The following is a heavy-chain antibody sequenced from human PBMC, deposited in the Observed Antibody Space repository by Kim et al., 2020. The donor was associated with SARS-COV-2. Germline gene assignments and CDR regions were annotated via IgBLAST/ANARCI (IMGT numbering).Heavy chain of an antibody. CDR3: ARVRRITIFGVVKYFDY. Sequence: SETLSLTCAVYGGSFSGYYWSWIRQPPGKGLEWIGEINHSGSTNYNPSLKSRVTISVDTSKNQFSLKLSSVTAADTAVYYCARVRRITIFGVVKYFDYWGQGTLVTVSS. V-gene: IGHV4-34*01. D-gene: IGHD3-3*01. CDR2: INHSGST. CDR1: GGSFSGYY. J-gene: IGHJ4*02.